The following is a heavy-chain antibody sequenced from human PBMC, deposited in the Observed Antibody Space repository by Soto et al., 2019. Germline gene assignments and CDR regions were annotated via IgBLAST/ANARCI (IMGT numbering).Heavy chain of an antibody. CDR3: AKDYHLDYDFWSGAFDI. CDR2: ISYDGSNK. V-gene: IGHV3-30*18. CDR1: GVTISSFG. J-gene: IGHJ3*02. Sequence: GGSIRLWSAASGVTISSFGVHWVRQAQGKGLEWVAVISYDGSNKYYADSVKGRFTISRDNSKNTPYLQMNSLRAEDTAVYYCAKDYHLDYDFWSGAFDIWGQGTMVTGSS. D-gene: IGHD3-3*01.